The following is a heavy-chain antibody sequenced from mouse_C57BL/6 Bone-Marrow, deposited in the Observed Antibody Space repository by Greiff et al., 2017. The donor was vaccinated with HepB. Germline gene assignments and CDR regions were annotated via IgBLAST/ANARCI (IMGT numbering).Heavy chain of an antibody. D-gene: IGHD2-1*01. Sequence: EVKLMESGGDLVKPGGSLKLSCAASGFTFSSYGMSWVRQTPDKRLEWVATISSGGSYTYYPDSVKGRFTISRDNAKNTPYLQMSSLKSEDTAMYYCARRVRVFFDYWGQGTTLTVSS. CDR2: ISSGGSYT. J-gene: IGHJ2*01. V-gene: IGHV5-6*02. CDR3: ARRVRVFFDY. CDR1: GFTFSSYG.